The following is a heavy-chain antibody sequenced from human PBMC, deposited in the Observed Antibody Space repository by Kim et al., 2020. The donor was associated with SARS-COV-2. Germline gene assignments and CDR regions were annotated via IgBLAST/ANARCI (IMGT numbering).Heavy chain of an antibody. J-gene: IGHJ4*02. CDR2: IWYDGSNK. Sequence: GGSLRLSCAASGFTFSSYGMHWVRQAPGKGLEWVAVIWYDGSNKYYADSVKGRFTISRDNSKNTLYLQMNSLRAEDTAVYYCARDPGATSSHFDYWGQGTLVTVSS. V-gene: IGHV3-33*01. CDR1: GFTFSSYG. CDR3: ARDPGATSSHFDY. D-gene: IGHD1-26*01.